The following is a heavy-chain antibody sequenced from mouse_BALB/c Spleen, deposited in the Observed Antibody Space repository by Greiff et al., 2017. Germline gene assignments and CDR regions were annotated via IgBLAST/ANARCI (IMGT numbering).Heavy chain of an antibody. D-gene: IGHD1-2*01. Sequence: EVQLQQSGPELVKPGASVTISCKASGYSFTGYFMNWVKQSHGKSLEWIGRINPYNGDTFYNQKFKGKATLTVDKSSSTAHMELLSLTSEDSAVYDCGRTATRGGPDYFDYWGQGTTLTVSA. J-gene: IGHJ2*01. CDR3: GRTATRGGPDYFDY. V-gene: IGHV1-37*01. CDR2: INPYNGDT. CDR1: GYSFTGYF.